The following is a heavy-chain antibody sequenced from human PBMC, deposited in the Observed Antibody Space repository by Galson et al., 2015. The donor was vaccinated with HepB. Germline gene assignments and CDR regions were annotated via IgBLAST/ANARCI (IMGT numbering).Heavy chain of an antibody. V-gene: IGHV5-10-1*01. CDR2: IDPSDSYT. D-gene: IGHD6-19*01. CDR3: ARHGPHIAVAGYFDY. CDR1: GYSFTSYW. Sequence: QSGAEVKKPGESLRISCKGSGYSFTSYWISWVRQTPGKGLEWMGRIDPSDSYTNYSPSFQGHVTISADKSISTAYLQWSSLKASDTAMYYCARHGPHIAVAGYFDYWGQGTLVTVSS. J-gene: IGHJ4*02.